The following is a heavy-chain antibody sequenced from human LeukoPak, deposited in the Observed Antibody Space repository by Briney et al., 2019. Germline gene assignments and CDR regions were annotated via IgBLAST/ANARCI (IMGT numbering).Heavy chain of an antibody. CDR3: ARDWQRYCSGGSCYQGDYYYMDV. V-gene: IGHV1-18*01. Sequence: GASVKVSCKASGYTFTSYGISWVRQAPGQGLEWMGWISAYNGNTNYAQKLQGRVTMTTDTSTSTAYMELRSLRSDDTAVYYCARDWQRYCSGGSCYQGDYYYMDVWGKGTTVTVFS. J-gene: IGHJ6*03. D-gene: IGHD2-15*01. CDR2: ISAYNGNT. CDR1: GYTFTSYG.